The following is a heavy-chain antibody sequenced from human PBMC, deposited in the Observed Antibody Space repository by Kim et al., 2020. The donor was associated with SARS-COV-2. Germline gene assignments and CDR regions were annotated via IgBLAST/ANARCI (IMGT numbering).Heavy chain of an antibody. Sequence: GGSLRLSCTASGFTFSNYHMNWVRQAPGKGLEWVSSISTSSIDIYYKESVRGRFTISRDNAKNSLYLQMNSLTVEDTALYYCARDGNYFGTGTNWFDPWGQGTLVIVSS. CDR1: GFTFSNYH. J-gene: IGHJ5*02. V-gene: IGHV3-21*01. CDR2: ISTSSIDI. D-gene: IGHD3-10*01. CDR3: ARDGNYFGTGTNWFDP.